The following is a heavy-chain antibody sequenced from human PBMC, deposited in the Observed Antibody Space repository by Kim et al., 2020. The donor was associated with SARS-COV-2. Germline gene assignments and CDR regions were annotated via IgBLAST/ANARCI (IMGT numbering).Heavy chain of an antibody. CDR3: AKDLSGVDCTSTTCSFYVMAG. D-gene: IGHD2-2*01. V-gene: IGHV3-9*01. CDR2: IGWRSDNI. CDR1: GFTFDAYA. Sequence: GGSLRLSCAASGFTFDAYAMHWVRQAPGKGLEWVAGIGWRSDNIYYADSVQGRCTISRDNAKKNQLPQMTGIRTEATAVYYCAKDLSGVDCTSTTCSFYVMAGGGEGTAAFVSA. J-gene: IGHJ6*04.